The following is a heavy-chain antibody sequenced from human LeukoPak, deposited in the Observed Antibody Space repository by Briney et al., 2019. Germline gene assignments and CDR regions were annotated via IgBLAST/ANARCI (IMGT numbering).Heavy chain of an antibody. CDR1: GFTFSSYA. CDR3: AREGYYCDSSGYHDY. D-gene: IGHD3-22*01. CDR2: ISGSGGST. J-gene: IGHJ4*02. Sequence: HAGGSLRLSCAASGFTFSSYAMSWVRQAPGKGLEWVSGISGSGGSTYYADSVKGRFTISRDNSKNTLYLQMNSLRAEDTAVYYCAREGYYCDSSGYHDYWGQGTLVTVSS. V-gene: IGHV3-23*01.